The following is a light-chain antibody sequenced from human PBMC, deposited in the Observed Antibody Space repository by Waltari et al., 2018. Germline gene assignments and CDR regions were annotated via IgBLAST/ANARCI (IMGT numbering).Light chain of an antibody. CDR1: QDISSW. CDR3: QQGNSFPPT. CDR2: SAS. V-gene: IGKV1-12*01. J-gene: IGKJ1*01. Sequence: DIQMTQSPSSVSASVGERVTITCRASQDISSWLAWYQQKPGKAPKLLIYSASALQSGVPSRFSGSGSGTDCTLIINSLQPEDFATYYWQQGNSFPPTFGQGTKVEIK.